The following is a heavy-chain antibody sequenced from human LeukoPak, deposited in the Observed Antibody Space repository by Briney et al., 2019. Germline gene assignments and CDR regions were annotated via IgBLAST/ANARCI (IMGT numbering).Heavy chain of an antibody. CDR2: IYYSGST. Sequence: SETLSLTCTVSGGSISSSSYYWGWIRQPPGKGLEWIGSIYYSGSTHYNPSLKSRVTISVDTSKNQFSLKLSSVTAADTAVYYCARLLTGYYTPFDYWGQGTLVTVSS. CDR1: GGSISSSSYY. V-gene: IGHV4-39*01. CDR3: ARLLTGYYTPFDY. J-gene: IGHJ4*02. D-gene: IGHD3-9*01.